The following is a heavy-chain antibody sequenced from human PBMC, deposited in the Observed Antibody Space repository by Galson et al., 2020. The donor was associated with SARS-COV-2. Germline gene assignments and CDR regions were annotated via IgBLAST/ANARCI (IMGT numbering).Heavy chain of an antibody. CDR1: GGSISSRSYY. CDR2: IYYRGST. V-gene: IGHV4-39*01. J-gene: IGHJ4*02. CDR3: ARRGDMVAWVY. D-gene: IGHD2-15*01. Sequence: SETLSLTCTVSGGSISSRSYYWGWIRQPPGKGLEWIASIYYRGSTSYNPSLSSRVTISMDTSKNQFFLNLRSVTAADTAVYYCARRGDMVAWVYWGQGTLVTVSS.